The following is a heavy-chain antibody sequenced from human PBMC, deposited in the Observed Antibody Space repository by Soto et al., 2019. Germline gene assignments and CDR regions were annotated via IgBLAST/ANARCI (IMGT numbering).Heavy chain of an antibody. V-gene: IGHV4-30-4*01. Sequence: SETLSLTCSVSGDSISNLDYFWSWIRQPPGQALEYIGYIYKSATTYYNPSFESRVAISVDTSKSQFSLNVTSVTAADTAVYFCARGRYCLTGRCFPNWFDSWGQGALVTVS. J-gene: IGHJ5*01. CDR2: IYKSATT. CDR1: GDSISNLDYF. CDR3: ARGRYCLTGRCFPNWFDS. D-gene: IGHD7-27*01.